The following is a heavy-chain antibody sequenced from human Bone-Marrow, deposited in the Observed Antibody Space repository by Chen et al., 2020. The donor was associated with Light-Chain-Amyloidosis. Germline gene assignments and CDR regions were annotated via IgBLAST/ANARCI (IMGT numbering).Heavy chain of an antibody. J-gene: IGHJ5*02. Sequence: QVELQQWGAGLLKPSETLSLTCGIHNGAFGDDYWTWIRQPPGKGLQWIAEINHSGSANYNSSLKSRTTISVDKSKNQFSRRMISVTAADTAVYYCARYEPHFSDSIISGYTAWGQGTSVTVSS. CDR3: ARYEPHFSDSIISGYTA. CDR2: INHSGSA. CDR1: NGAFGDDY. V-gene: IGHV4-34*01. D-gene: IGHD5-12*01.